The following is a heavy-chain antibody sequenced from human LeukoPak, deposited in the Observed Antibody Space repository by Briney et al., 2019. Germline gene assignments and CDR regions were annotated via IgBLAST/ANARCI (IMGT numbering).Heavy chain of an antibody. J-gene: IGHJ5*02. D-gene: IGHD2-15*01. CDR2: INPDSGGT. CDR3: ARACSGGSCYSDNWLDP. CDR1: GYTFTGYY. V-gene: IGHV1-2*06. Sequence: ASVKVSCKASGYTFTGYYLHWVRQAPGQGLEWMGRINPDSGGTNYARKFQGRVTMTRDTSISTAYMELNRLTSDDTAVCYCARACSGGSCYSDNWLDPWGQGTLVTVSS.